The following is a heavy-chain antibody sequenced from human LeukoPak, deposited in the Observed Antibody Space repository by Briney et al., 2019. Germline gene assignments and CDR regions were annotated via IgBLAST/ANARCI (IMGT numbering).Heavy chain of an antibody. J-gene: IGHJ4*02. Sequence: GGSLRLSCAACGFTFSSYAMSWVRQAPGKGLEWVSAISGSGGSTYYADSVKGRFTISRDNSKNTLYLQMNSLRAEDAAVYYCAKSPQGYWDYWGQGTLVTVSS. D-gene: IGHD2-8*02. CDR1: GFTFSSYA. CDR3: AKSPQGYWDY. V-gene: IGHV3-23*01. CDR2: ISGSGGST.